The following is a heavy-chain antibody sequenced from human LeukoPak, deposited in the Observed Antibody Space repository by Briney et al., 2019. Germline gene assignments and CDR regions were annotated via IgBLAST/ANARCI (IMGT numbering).Heavy chain of an antibody. CDR3: ARVRYFDY. J-gene: IGHJ4*02. V-gene: IGHV3-66*01. CDR1: GFTVSXXX. Sequence: XASGFTVSXXXXXWXXXAPGXGLEWVSVIYSGGSTYYADSVKGRFTISRDNSKNTLYLQMNSLRAEDTAVYYCARVRYFDYWGQGTLVTVSS. CDR2: IYSGGST.